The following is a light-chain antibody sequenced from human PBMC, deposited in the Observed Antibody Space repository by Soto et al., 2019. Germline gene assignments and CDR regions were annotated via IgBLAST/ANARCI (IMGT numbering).Light chain of an antibody. CDR2: DVS. V-gene: IGLV2-14*01. Sequence: SALTRPAYVSMSPGQSITISCTGTSSDVGGYNYVSWYQQHPGKAPKLMIYDVSNRPSGVSNRFSGSKSGNTASLTISGLQAEDEADYYCSSYTSSSTYVFGTGTKVTVL. J-gene: IGLJ1*01. CDR1: SSDVGGYNY. CDR3: SSYTSSSTYV.